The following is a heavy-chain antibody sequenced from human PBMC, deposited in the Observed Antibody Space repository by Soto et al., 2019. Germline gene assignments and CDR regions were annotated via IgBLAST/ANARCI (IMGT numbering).Heavy chain of an antibody. CDR1: GFTFSIYA. CDR2: ISGSGEYT. Sequence: GGSLRLSCAASGFTFSIYAMSWVRQAPGKGLEWVSAISGSGEYTYCAYSVKGRFTISRDNSKNTLYLQMNSLRAEDTAVYYCERDGMYYDVWSGYYSFYYYYGMDVGGQGTTVPVSS. J-gene: IGHJ6*02. V-gene: IGHV3-23*01. CDR3: ERDGMYYDVWSGYYSFYYYYGMDV. D-gene: IGHD3-3*01.